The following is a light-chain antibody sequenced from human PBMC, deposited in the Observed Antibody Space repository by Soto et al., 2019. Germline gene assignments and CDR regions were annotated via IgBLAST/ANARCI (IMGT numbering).Light chain of an antibody. J-gene: IGLJ2*01. V-gene: IGLV1-44*01. CDR2: KNN. CDR3: AAWDDSLKGVV. Sequence: QSVLTQPPSASETPGQRVTISCSGSSSNIGSNTVNWYQQFPGAAPKLLIFKNNQRSSGVPDRVSGSRSGTSASLVISGLQSEDEADYYCAAWDDSLKGVVFGGGTKVTVL. CDR1: SSNIGSNT.